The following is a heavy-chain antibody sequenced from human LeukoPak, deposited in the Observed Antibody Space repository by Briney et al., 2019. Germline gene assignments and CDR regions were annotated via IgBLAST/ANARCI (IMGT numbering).Heavy chain of an antibody. Sequence: AGGSLRLSCAASGFTFSLYWMSWVRQAPGKGLEWVAFIRYDGSNKYYADSVKGRFTISRDNSKNTLYLQMNSLRAEDTAVYYCAKGLVVPAATFDYWGQGTLVTVSS. V-gene: IGHV3-30*02. J-gene: IGHJ4*02. CDR2: IRYDGSNK. CDR3: AKGLVVPAATFDY. CDR1: GFTFSLYW. D-gene: IGHD2-2*01.